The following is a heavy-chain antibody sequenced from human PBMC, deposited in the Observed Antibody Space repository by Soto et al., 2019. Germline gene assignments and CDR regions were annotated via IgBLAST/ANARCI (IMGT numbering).Heavy chain of an antibody. CDR2: ISWNSGSI. CDR1: GFTFDDYA. V-gene: IGHV3-9*01. CDR3: AKGYCSGGSCYLDSYAKGTDY. D-gene: IGHD2-15*01. J-gene: IGHJ4*02. Sequence: GGSLRLSCAASGFTFDDYAMHWVRQAPGKGLEWVSGISWNSGSIGYADSVKGRFTISRDNAKNSLYLQMNSLRAEDTALYYCAKGYCSGGSCYLDSYAKGTDYWGQGTLVTV.